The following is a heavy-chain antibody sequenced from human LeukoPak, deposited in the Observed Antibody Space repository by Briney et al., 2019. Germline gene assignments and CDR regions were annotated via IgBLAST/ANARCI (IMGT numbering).Heavy chain of an antibody. CDR3: TKGLL. Sequence: GGSLRLSCAASGFSINKDDMNWVRQAPGKGLEWVSAVSRSGGWTYYADYVKGRFTISRDDSKNMLYLQMNRLRAEDTAVYYCTKGLLWGQGTLVTVSS. CDR1: GFSINKDD. J-gene: IGHJ4*02. V-gene: IGHV3-23*01. CDR2: VSRSGGWT.